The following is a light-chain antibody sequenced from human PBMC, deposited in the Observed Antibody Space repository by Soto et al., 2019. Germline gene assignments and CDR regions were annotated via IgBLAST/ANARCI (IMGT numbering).Light chain of an antibody. CDR2: AAS. CDR3: QQSYSTPPT. CDR1: QSISWF. J-gene: IGKJ4*01. Sequence: DIPMTQSPSSLSASVGDRVTITCRPSQSISWFLNWYQQKPGKAPKLLIYAASTLQSGVPSRFSGSGSGTEFTLTISSLQPEDFATYYCQQSYSTPPTFGGGTKVEIE. V-gene: IGKV1-39*01.